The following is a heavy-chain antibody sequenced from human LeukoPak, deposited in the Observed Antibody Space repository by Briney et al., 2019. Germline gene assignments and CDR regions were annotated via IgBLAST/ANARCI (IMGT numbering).Heavy chain of an antibody. CDR3: ARGRLGGSGSYYNVLDY. Sequence: SETLSLTCAVYGGSVSGYYWSWIRQPPGKGLEWIGYISYSGSTNYNPSLKSRVTISVDTSRNQFSLKLSSVTAADTAVYYCARGRLGGSGSYYNVLDYWGQGTLVTVSS. CDR2: ISYSGST. CDR1: GGSVSGYY. J-gene: IGHJ4*02. D-gene: IGHD3-10*01. V-gene: IGHV4-59*02.